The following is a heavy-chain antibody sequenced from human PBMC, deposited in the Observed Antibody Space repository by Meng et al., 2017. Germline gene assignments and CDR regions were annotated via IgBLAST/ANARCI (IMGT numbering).Heavy chain of an antibody. J-gene: IGHJ6*01. CDR2: IWYDGSNK. Sequence: GGSLRLSCAASGFTFSSYGMHWVRQAPGKGLEWVAVIWYDGSNKYYADSVKGRFTISRDNSKNTLYLQMNSLRAEDTAVYYCARVDGGNLFYYYYGMDVWGQGNMVT. CDR1: GFTFSSYG. V-gene: IGHV3-33*01. CDR3: ARVDGGNLFYYYYGMDV. D-gene: IGHD4-23*01.